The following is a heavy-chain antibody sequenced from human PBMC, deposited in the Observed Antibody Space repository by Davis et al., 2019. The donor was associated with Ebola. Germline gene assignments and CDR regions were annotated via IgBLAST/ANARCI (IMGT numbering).Heavy chain of an antibody. CDR2: IKEDGSEK. CDR3: ARVSVPAALVPIDYYAMDV. CDR1: GFTFNRYW. Sequence: GESLKISCAASGFTFNRYWTSWVRQAPGKGLQWVANIKEDGSEKYYVDSVKGRFTISRDNAKNSLYLQMNSLRAEDTAVYYCARVSVPAALVPIDYYAMDVWGQGTTVTVSS. J-gene: IGHJ6*02. D-gene: IGHD2-2*01. V-gene: IGHV3-7*03.